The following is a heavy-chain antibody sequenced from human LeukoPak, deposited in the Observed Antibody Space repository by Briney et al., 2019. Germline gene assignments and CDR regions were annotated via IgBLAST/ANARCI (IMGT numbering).Heavy chain of an antibody. J-gene: IGHJ4*02. D-gene: IGHD5-24*01. CDR2: IWYDGSNK. Sequence: GGSLRLSCLSSGFTFSSYGMHWVRQAPGKGLEWVAFIWYDGSNKYYADSVKGRFTISRDNSENTLYLQMSSLRAEDTALYYCARDSGYGYNTFPTADYWGQGILVTVSS. V-gene: IGHV3-33*01. CDR3: ARDSGYGYNTFPTADY. CDR1: GFTFSSYG.